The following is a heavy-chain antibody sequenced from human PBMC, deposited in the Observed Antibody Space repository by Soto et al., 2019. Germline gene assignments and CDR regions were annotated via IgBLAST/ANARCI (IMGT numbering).Heavy chain of an antibody. Sequence: SETLSLTCAVFSASLGDHYWAWIRQSPDKGLEWIGEVHPSGSTDYNPSLKSRLTISVDTSKNQFSLKLTSVTAAETAVYYCVRTAREGAVAPHWFDRWGQGTQVTVSS. CDR2: VHPSGST. CDR1: SASLGDHY. V-gene: IGHV4-34*01. CDR3: VRTAREGAVAPHWFDR. J-gene: IGHJ5*02. D-gene: IGHD2-21*02.